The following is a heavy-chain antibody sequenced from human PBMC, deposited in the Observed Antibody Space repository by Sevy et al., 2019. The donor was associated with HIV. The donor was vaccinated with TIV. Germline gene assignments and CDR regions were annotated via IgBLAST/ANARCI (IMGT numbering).Heavy chain of an antibody. CDR3: AREGSWAYFDS. CDR1: GFMFNDFW. CDR2: VKKDGSER. D-gene: IGHD3-10*01. V-gene: IGHV3-7*03. J-gene: IGHJ4*02. Sequence: GGSLRLSCAASGFMFNDFWMSWVRQAPGKGLDWVSNVKKDGSERYYADSVKGRFTISRDNAKNLLYLQMNSLTAEDTAIYYCAREGSWAYFDSWGQGTPVTVSS.